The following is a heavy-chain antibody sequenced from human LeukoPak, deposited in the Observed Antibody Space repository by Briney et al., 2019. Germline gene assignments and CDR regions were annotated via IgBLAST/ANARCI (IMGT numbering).Heavy chain of an antibody. CDR1: GGSFSGYY. CDR2: INHSGST. V-gene: IGHV4-34*01. D-gene: IGHD5-18*01. Sequence: SETLSLTGAVYGGSFSGYYLSWIRQPRGKGLEWIGEINHSGSTNYNPSLKSRVTISVDTSKNQFSLKLSSVTAADTAVYYCARSLGYSYISARPKPFDYWGQGTLVTVSS. CDR3: ARSLGYSYISARPKPFDY. J-gene: IGHJ4*02.